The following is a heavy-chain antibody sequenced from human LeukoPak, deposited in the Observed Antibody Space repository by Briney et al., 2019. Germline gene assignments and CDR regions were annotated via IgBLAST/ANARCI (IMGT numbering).Heavy chain of an antibody. CDR1: GFTFSSYA. Sequence: GGSLRLSCAASGFTFSSYAMHWVREAPGKGLEWVAVIWYDGSNKYYADSVKGRFTISRDNSKNTLYLQMNSLRAEDTAVYYCARGGRGVRGVINPLGYWGQGTLVTVSS. J-gene: IGHJ4*02. CDR2: IWYDGSNK. V-gene: IGHV3-33*01. CDR3: ARGGRGVRGVINPLGY. D-gene: IGHD3-10*01.